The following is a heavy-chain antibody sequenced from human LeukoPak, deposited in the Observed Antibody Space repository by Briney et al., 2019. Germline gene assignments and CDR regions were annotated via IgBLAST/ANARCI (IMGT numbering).Heavy chain of an antibody. Sequence: GGSLRLSCSASGFTFSSYAMHWVRQAPGKGLEYVSSISTDGGSTFYADSVKGRFTISRDNSKNTLYLQMSSLRSEDTAVYYFVKRGRQGDYAYDYWGQGALVTVSS. V-gene: IGHV3-64D*06. CDR3: VKRGRQGDYAYDY. CDR1: GFTFSSYA. CDR2: ISTDGGST. D-gene: IGHD4-17*01. J-gene: IGHJ4*02.